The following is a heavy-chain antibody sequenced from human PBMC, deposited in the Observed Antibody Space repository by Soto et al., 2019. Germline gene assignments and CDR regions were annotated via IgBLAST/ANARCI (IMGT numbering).Heavy chain of an antibody. Sequence: EVQLLESGGGLVQTGGSLRLSCVGSGFTFSSYTMTWVRQAPGKGLEWVSGIKTTGETTYYAHSVKGRFTISRDNSRNTLYLQMDSLRAADTAIYYCEKTYGLGSYYKAGDWGQGTVVSVSS. D-gene: IGHD3-10*01. V-gene: IGHV3-23*01. CDR3: EKTYGLGSYYKAGD. CDR1: GFTFSSYT. J-gene: IGHJ4*02. CDR2: IKTTGETT.